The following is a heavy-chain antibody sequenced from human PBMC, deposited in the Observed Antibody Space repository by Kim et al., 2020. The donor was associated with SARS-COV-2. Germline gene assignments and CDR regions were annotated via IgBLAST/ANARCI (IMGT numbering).Heavy chain of an antibody. CDR2: IWYDGSNK. D-gene: IGHD4-17*01. CDR3: AKSFDYGDYVDYGMDV. V-gene: IGHV3-33*06. Sequence: GGSLRLSCAASGFTFSSYAMHWVRQAPGKGLEWVAVIWYDGSNKYYADSVKGRFTISRDNSKNTLYLQMNILRAEDTAVYYCAKSFDYGDYVDYGMDVWGQGTTVTVSS. CDR1: GFTFSSYA. J-gene: IGHJ6*02.